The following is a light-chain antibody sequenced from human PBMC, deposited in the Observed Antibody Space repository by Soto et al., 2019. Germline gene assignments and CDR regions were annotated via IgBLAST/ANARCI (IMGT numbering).Light chain of an antibody. Sequence: QSALTQPPSVSGAPGQRVTISCTGSSSNIGAGFDVHWYQRLPGTAPKLLIYANYNRPSGVPDRFSGSKSGTSASLAITGLQAEDEADYYCQSYDSGLSVVFGGGTKLTVL. CDR2: ANY. CDR1: SSNIGAGFD. J-gene: IGLJ2*01. V-gene: IGLV1-40*01. CDR3: QSYDSGLSVV.